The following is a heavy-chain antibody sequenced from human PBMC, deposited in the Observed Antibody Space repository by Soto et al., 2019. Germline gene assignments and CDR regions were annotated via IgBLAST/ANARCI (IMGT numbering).Heavy chain of an antibody. CDR3: ARGQFSSSYYYYGMDV. CDR2: INHSGST. CDR1: GGSFSGYY. D-gene: IGHD6-6*01. Sequence: SETLSLTCAVYGGSFSGYYWSWIRQPPGKGLEWIGEINHSGSTNYNPSLKSRVTISVDTSKNQFSLKLSSVTAADTAVYYCARGQFSSSYYYYGMDVWGQGTTVTVSS. V-gene: IGHV4-34*01. J-gene: IGHJ6*02.